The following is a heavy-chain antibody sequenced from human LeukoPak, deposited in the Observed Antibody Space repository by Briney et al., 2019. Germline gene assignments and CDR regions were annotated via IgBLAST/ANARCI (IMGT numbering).Heavy chain of an antibody. V-gene: IGHV1-18*01. CDR1: GYTFTSYG. CDR3: ARDPVYCSGGNCYPSGGFDY. D-gene: IGHD2-15*01. J-gene: IGHJ4*02. Sequence: ASVKVSCKASGYTFTSYGISWVRQAPGQGLEWMGWISAYNGNTNYAQKFQGRVTMTRDMSTSTVYMELSSLRSEDTAVYYCARDPVYCSGGNCYPSGGFDYWGQGTLVTVSS. CDR2: ISAYNGNT.